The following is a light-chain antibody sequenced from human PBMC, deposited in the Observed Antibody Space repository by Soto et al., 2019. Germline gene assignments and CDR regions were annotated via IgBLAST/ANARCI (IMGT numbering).Light chain of an antibody. V-gene: IGKV3-20*01. Sequence: EMVFTQSPGTLSLSPGERATLSCRASRSVNSNHIAWYQQKPGQAPRLLIYGPSSRATGIPERFSGSGSGTDFTLSISRLEPEDFAVYFCHQFGSSPQTFGHGTKVDIK. CDR1: RSVNSNH. CDR2: GPS. CDR3: HQFGSSPQT. J-gene: IGKJ1*01.